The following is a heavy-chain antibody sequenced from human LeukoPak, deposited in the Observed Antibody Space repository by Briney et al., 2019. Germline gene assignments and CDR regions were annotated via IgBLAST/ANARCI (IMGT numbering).Heavy chain of an antibody. CDR2: ISGSGGST. CDR3: AKDRRFRGSGWCFDY. CDR1: GFTFSSYA. Sequence: PGGSLRLSCAASGFTFSSYAMSWVRQAPGKGLEWVSAISGSGGSTYYADSVKGRFTISRDNSKNTLYLQMNSLRAEDTAVYYCAKDRRFRGSGWCFDYWGQGTLVTVSS. J-gene: IGHJ4*02. V-gene: IGHV3-23*01. D-gene: IGHD6-19*01.